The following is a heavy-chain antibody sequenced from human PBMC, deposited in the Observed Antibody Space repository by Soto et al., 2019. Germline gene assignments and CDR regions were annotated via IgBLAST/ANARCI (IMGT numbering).Heavy chain of an antibody. J-gene: IGHJ5*02. D-gene: IGHD5-12*01. Sequence: GGSLRLSCAASGFTFSSYGMHWVRQAPGKGLEWVAVIWYDGSNKYYADSVKGRFTISRDNSKNTLYLQMNSLRAEDTAVYYCARDYFRSGYDHSGWFDPWGQGTLVTVSS. CDR3: ARDYFRSGYDHSGWFDP. CDR1: GFTFSSYG. V-gene: IGHV3-33*01. CDR2: IWYDGSNK.